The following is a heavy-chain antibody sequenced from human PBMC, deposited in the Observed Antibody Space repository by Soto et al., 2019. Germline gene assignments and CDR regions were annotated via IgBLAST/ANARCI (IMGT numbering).Heavy chain of an antibody. CDR1: WFRFRNYA. D-gene: IGHD3-22*01. J-gene: IGHJ4*02. CDR2: ISGSGGST. Sequence: HGGSLRLSCVASWFRFRNYAMGWVRQAPGKGLEWVSGISGSGGSTHYTDSVKGRFTISRDNSKNTLYLQMNALRAEDTAVYYCAKDPAYDRSGYEFVGFDYWGQGTLVTVSS. CDR3: AKDPAYDRSGYEFVGFDY. V-gene: IGHV3-23*01.